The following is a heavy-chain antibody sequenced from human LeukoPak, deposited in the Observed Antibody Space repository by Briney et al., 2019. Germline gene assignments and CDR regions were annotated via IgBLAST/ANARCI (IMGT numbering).Heavy chain of an antibody. CDR2: IKQDGSEK. CDR1: GFIFSSYW. CDR3: ARDNLEQWLVGWFDP. Sequence: GGSLRLSCAASGFIFSSYWMSWVRQAPGKGLEWVANIKQDGSEKYYVDSVKGRFTISRDNAENSLYLQMNSLRAEDTAVYYCARDNLEQWLVGWFDPWGQGTLVTVSS. J-gene: IGHJ5*02. V-gene: IGHV3-7*01. D-gene: IGHD6-19*01.